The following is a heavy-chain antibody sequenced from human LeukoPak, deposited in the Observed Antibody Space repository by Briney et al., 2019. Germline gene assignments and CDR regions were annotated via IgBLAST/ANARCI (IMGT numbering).Heavy chain of an antibody. CDR2: INSDGSGT. V-gene: IGHV3-74*01. J-gene: IGHJ5*02. CDR3: ARERGLWLIAARRNWFDP. CDR1: GFTFSSYW. D-gene: IGHD6-6*01. Sequence: GSLRLSCAASGFTFSSYWMHWVRQAPGKGLVWVSRINSDGSGTSYADSVKGRFTISRDNAKNTLYLQMNSLRAEDTAVYYCARERGLWLIAARRNWFDPWGQGTLVTVSS.